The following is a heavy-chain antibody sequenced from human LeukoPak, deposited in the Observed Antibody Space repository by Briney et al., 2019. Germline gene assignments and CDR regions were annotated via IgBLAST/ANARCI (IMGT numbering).Heavy chain of an antibody. Sequence: SETLSLTCTVSGGSISSDYWSWIRQPAGKGLEWIGRIYTSGSTNYNPSLKSRVTMSVDTSKNQFSLKLSSVTAADTAVYYCAREDVVVPAAVYYFDYWGQGTLVTVSS. J-gene: IGHJ4*02. CDR2: IYTSGST. CDR1: GGSISSDY. V-gene: IGHV4-4*07. D-gene: IGHD2-2*01. CDR3: AREDVVVPAAVYYFDY.